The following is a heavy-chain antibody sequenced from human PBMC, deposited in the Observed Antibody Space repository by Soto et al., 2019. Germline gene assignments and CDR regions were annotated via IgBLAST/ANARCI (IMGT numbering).Heavy chain of an antibody. CDR3: AKDPYSTSSSPRFDY. J-gene: IGHJ4*02. V-gene: IGHV3-23*01. Sequence: LRLSCAASGFSFDSYAMSRVRQAPGKGLEWVSGISSSGGNTKYADSVKGRFTISRDNSKNTMYLQMSSLRAEDTAVYYCAKDPYSTSSSPRFDYWGQGTRVTVSS. CDR2: ISSSGGNT. CDR1: GFSFDSYA. D-gene: IGHD6-6*01.